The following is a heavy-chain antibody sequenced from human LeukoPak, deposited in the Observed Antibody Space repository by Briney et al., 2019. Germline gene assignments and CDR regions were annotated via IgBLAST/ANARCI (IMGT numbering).Heavy chain of an antibody. CDR3: ARLPLTSSMRGDY. V-gene: IGHV5-51*01. CDR2: IYPGDSET. D-gene: IGHD2/OR15-2a*01. Sequence: GESLKISCKGSGYTFSDSIIGWVRQMPGKGLEWMGIIYPGDSETRYSPSFQGQVTISADKSISTAYLQWRSLKASDSAMYYCARLPLTSSMRGDYWGQGTLVTVSS. J-gene: IGHJ4*02. CDR1: GYTFSDSI.